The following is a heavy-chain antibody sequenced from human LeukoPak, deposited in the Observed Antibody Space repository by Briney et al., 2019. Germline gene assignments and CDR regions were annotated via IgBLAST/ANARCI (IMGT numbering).Heavy chain of an antibody. J-gene: IGHJ6*03. V-gene: IGHV4-34*01. CDR3: ASVVAATQGYYYYYYMDV. D-gene: IGHD2-15*01. Sequence: SETLSLTCAVYGGSFSGYYWSWIRQPPGKGLEWIGEINHSGSTNYNPSLKSRVTISVDTSKNQFSLKLSSVTAADTAVYYCASVVAATQGYYYYYYMDVWGKGTTVTVSS. CDR1: GGSFSGYY. CDR2: INHSGST.